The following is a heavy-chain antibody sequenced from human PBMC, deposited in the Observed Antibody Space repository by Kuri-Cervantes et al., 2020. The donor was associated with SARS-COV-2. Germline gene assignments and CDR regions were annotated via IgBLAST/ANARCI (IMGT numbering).Heavy chain of an antibody. J-gene: IGHJ4*02. CDR2: ISSSSSTI. CDR3: ARGLGYCSGGSCYSRSSSDY. CDR1: GFTFSSYA. Sequence: GGSLRLSCAASGFTFSSYAMHWVRQAPGKGLEWVSYISSSSSTIYYADSVKGRFTISRDNAKNSLYLQMNSLRAEDTAVYYCARGLGYCSGGSCYSRSSSDYWGQGTLVTVSS. V-gene: IGHV3-48*01. D-gene: IGHD2-15*01.